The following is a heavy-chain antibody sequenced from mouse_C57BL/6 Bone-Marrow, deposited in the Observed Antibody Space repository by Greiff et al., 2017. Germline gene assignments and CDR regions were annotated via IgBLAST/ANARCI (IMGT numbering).Heavy chain of an antibody. CDR3: ARSGPLGRSFDY. V-gene: IGHV1-55*01. CDR2: LYPTRGRT. D-gene: IGHD4-1*01. J-gene: IGHJ2*01. CDR1: GYTFTSYW. Sequence: QVQLQQPGAALVKPGVSVKMSCKASGYTFTSYWITWVMQRPGQGLESFGDLYPTRGRTNYNETFKSKAILTVDPSSNMAYMQLSSLTSEDSAVFYCARSGPLGRSFDYWGQGTALTVSS.